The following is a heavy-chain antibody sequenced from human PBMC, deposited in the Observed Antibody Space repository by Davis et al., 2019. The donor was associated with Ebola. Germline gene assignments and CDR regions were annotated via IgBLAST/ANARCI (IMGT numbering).Heavy chain of an antibody. CDR3: AKDSGASVYYYDSSGYYYVLPYYFDY. Sequence: GESLKISCAASGFTFSSYAMSWVRQAPGKGLEWVSAISGSGGSTYYADSVKGRFTISRDNSKNTLYLQMNSLRAEDTAVYYCAKDSGASVYYYDSSGYYYVLPYYFDYWGQGTLVTVSS. D-gene: IGHD3-22*01. V-gene: IGHV3-23*01. CDR1: GFTFSSYA. CDR2: ISGSGGST. J-gene: IGHJ4*02.